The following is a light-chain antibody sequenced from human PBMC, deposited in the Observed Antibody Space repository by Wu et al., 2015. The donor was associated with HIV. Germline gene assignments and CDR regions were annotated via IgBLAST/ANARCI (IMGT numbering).Light chain of an antibody. Sequence: EIILTQSPATLSLSPGERATLSCRASQSVNENYFAWFQQKPGQAPRLLIYSTSNRATGIPDRFSGSGSGTDFTLTITRLEPEDFAVYYCRQYDSSITFGQGTRLDI. J-gene: IGKJ5*01. V-gene: IGKV3-20*01. CDR1: QSVNENY. CDR2: STS. CDR3: RQYDSSIT.